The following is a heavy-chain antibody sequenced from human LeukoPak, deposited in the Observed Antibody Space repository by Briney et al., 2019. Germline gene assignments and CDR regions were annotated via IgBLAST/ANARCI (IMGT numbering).Heavy chain of an antibody. D-gene: IGHD1-26*01. CDR2: IYYSGST. CDR3: ARQVGAKGWFDY. Sequence: PSETLSLTCTVSGGSISSYYWSWIRQPPGKGLEWIGYIYYSGSTNYNPSLKSRVTISVDTSKNQFSLKLSSVTAADTAVYYCARQVGAKGWFDYWGQGTLVTVSS. V-gene: IGHV4-59*01. CDR1: GGSISSYY. J-gene: IGHJ4*02.